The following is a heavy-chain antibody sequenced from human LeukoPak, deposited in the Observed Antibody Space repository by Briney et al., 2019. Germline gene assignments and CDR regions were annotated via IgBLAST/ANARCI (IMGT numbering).Heavy chain of an antibody. CDR2: SNPNSGGT. CDR1: VYTFHGYY. Sequence: ASVKVSCKASVYTFHGYYKHGVRQAPAQGLEWMGWSNPNSGGTKYAQKFQGRVTMSRDTSISTAYMEMSRLRSDDTAMYYCARSSGWKYNIDYWGQGTLVTVSS. J-gene: IGHJ4*02. V-gene: IGHV1-2*02. CDR3: ARSSGWKYNIDY. D-gene: IGHD6-19*01.